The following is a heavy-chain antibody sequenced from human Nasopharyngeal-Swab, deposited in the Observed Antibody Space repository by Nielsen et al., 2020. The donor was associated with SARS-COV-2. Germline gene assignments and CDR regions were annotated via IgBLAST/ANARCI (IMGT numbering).Heavy chain of an antibody. CDR2: ISSSGSYM. CDR3: ARDDSLLRDFDSSGYYNPSLDY. J-gene: IGHJ4*02. V-gene: IGHV3-21*01. CDR1: GFTFSDYT. D-gene: IGHD3-22*01. Sequence: GESLKISCAASGFTFSDYTMNWVRQAPGQGLEWVSSISSSGSYMYYTDSVKGRFTISRDNSKNTLYLQMSSLRPEDTAVYYCARDDSLLRDFDSSGYYNPSLDYWGQGTPVTVSS.